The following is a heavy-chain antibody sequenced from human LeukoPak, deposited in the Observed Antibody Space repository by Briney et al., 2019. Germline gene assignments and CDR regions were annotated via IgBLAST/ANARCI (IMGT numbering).Heavy chain of an antibody. V-gene: IGHV3-48*02. CDR2: ITASGTAM. CDR1: GFTFSSYA. D-gene: IGHD1-26*01. J-gene: IGHJ4*02. CDR3: ASSGSYRFDY. Sequence: GGSLRLSCAAYGFTFSSYAMSWVHQAPGKGLEWVSHITASGTAMFYADSVKGRFTISRDNAKNSLYLQMNSLRDEDTAVYYCASSGSYRFDYWGQGTLVTVSS.